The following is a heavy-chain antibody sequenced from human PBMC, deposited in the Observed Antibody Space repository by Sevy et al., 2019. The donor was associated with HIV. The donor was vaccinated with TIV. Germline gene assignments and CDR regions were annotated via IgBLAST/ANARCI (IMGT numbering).Heavy chain of an antibody. CDR2: VSYSGRT. CDR1: GDSISSNTW. D-gene: IGHD2-21*02. J-gene: IGHJ4*02. Sequence: SETLSLTCAVSGDSISSNTWWSWVRQPPGKGLEWIGEVSYSGRTNYNPSLKSRVTISLVKSKNQFTLNLRSVTAADTALYYCAREGTATSFDYWAQGTLVTVSS. CDR3: AREGTATSFDY. V-gene: IGHV4-4*02.